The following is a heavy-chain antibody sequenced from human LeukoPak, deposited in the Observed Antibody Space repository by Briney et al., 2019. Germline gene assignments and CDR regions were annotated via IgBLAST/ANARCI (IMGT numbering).Heavy chain of an antibody. CDR2: FIPIFGSP. Sequence: VASVKVSCKASVPTFTSYAINWVRQAPGQGLEWMGGFIPIFGSPTYAQNFQGRVTFTTDESRYTAYMKLINLKSDDTAVYYCAGFFYDSSGDAFDIWGQGTMVTVSS. J-gene: IGHJ3*02. V-gene: IGHV1-69*05. CDR1: VPTFTSYA. D-gene: IGHD3-22*01. CDR3: AGFFYDSSGDAFDI.